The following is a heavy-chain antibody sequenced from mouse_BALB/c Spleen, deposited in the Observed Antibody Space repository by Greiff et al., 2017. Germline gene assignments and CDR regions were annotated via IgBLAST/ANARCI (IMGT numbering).Heavy chain of an antibody. D-gene: IGHD3-1*01. Sequence: EVKLMESGGGLVQPGGSRKLSCAASGFTFSSFGMHWVRQAPEKGLEWVAYISSGSSTIYYADTVKGRFTISRDNTKNTLFLQMTSLRSEDTAMYYCARGGSYYLDYGGRGTTLTVSS. CDR2: ISSGSSTI. CDR3: ARGGSYYLDY. J-gene: IGHJ2*01. V-gene: IGHV5-17*02. CDR1: GFTFSSFG.